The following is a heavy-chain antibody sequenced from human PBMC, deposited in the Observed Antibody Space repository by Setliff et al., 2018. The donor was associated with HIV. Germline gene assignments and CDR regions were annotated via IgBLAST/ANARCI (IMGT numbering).Heavy chain of an antibody. V-gene: IGHV1-18*01. J-gene: IGHJ5*01. Sequence: ASVKVSCKASGYTFTSYGFSWVRQAPGQGLEWMGWISAYNGNTNYAQKLQGRVTMTTDTSTSTAYMEGRSLGSDDAAVYYCAREGDNWFDSWGQGTLVTVSS. CDR1: GYTFTSYG. CDR3: AREGDNWFDS. D-gene: IGHD3-16*01. CDR2: ISAYNGNT.